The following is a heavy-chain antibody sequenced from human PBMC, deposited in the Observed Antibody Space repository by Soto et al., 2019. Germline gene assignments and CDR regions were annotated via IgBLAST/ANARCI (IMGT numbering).Heavy chain of an antibody. CDR1: GFTFSSYS. CDR2: ISSSSSTI. J-gene: IGHJ5*02. V-gene: IGHV3-48*02. D-gene: IGHD4-17*01. Sequence: EVQLVESGGSLVQPGGSLRLSCAASGFTFSSYSMNWVRQAPGKGQEWVSYISSSSSTIYYADSVKGRFTISRDNAKNSLYLQMNSLRDEDTAVYYCARENYGDYLNWFDPWGQGTLVTVSS. CDR3: ARENYGDYLNWFDP.